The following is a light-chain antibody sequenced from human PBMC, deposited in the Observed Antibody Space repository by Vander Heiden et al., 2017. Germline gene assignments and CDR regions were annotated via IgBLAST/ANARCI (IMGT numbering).Light chain of an antibody. Sequence: SHALTQPPSVSVAPGQTARITCGGNNIGCKNVHWYQQNPGQAPVLVVYNDSDRPSGIPERFSGSSSGNTATLIINGVEAGDEADYYCQVWDRSTDQGVFGGGTKLTVL. CDR2: NDS. CDR3: QVWDRSTDQGV. V-gene: IGLV3-21*02. CDR1: NIGCKN. J-gene: IGLJ3*02.